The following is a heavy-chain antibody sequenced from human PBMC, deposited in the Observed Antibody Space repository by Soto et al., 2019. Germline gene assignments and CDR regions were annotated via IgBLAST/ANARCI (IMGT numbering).Heavy chain of an antibody. V-gene: IGHV3-21*01. Sequence: ESGGGLVKPGGSLRLSCAASGFTFSSYSMNWVRQAPGKGLEWVSSISSSSSYIYYADSVKGRFTISRDNAKNSLYLQMNSLRAEDTAVYYCARDSQSYDFWSGYYNPYYYYGMDVWGQGTTVTVSS. J-gene: IGHJ6*02. D-gene: IGHD3-3*01. CDR3: ARDSQSYDFWSGYYNPYYYYGMDV. CDR2: ISSSSSYI. CDR1: GFTFSSYS.